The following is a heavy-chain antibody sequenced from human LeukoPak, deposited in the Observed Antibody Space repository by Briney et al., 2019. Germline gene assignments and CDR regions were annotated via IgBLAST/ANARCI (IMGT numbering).Heavy chain of an antibody. CDR1: GYTFTSYW. CDR2: INPSDGSV. V-gene: IGHV1-46*01. CDR3: AEAPRNSSTMLDY. J-gene: IGHJ4*02. Sequence: GASVKVSCKASGYTFTSYWIQWVRQAPGQGLEWVGLINPSDGSVAYAHRFQGRVTMTRDTSTSIVYMDLSSLRSEDTAVYYCAEAPRNSSTMLDYWGQGTLLTVSS. D-gene: IGHD6-13*01.